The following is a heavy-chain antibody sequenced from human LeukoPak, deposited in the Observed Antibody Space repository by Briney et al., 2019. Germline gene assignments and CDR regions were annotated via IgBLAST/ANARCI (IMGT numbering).Heavy chain of an antibody. D-gene: IGHD6-19*01. CDR3: VRHPQRSGWSHFDY. V-gene: IGHV5-51*01. J-gene: IGHJ4*02. CDR1: GYSFTAYW. Sequence: GESLKISYKVSGYSFTAYWIGWVRQMPEMGLEWVAITYPGDSNTVYSPSFQGQVTISADTSISTAYLQWNSLRASDTAMYFCVRHPQRSGWSHFDYWGQGTLVTVSP. CDR2: TYPGDSNT.